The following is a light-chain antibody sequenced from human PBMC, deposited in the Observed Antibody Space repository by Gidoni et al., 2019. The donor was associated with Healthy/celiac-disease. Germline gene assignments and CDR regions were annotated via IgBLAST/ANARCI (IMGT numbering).Light chain of an antibody. CDR3: NSRDSSGNHHYV. Sequence: SSELTLDPAVSVAFGQTVRITCQGDSLRSDYASWYQKKPGPAPVLVIYGKNNRPSGIPDLFSGSSSGNTASLTITGAQAEDEADYYCNSRDSSGNHHYVFGTGTKVTVL. J-gene: IGLJ1*01. CDR1: SLRSDY. CDR2: GKN. V-gene: IGLV3-19*01.